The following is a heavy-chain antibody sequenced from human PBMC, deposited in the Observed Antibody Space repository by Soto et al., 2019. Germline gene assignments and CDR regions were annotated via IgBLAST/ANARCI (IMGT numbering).Heavy chain of an antibody. D-gene: IGHD3-10*01. CDR3: AAPPGGGGY. J-gene: IGHJ4*02. V-gene: IGHV3-53*01. CDR1: GFTVSNNY. Sequence: EVQLVESGGGLIQPGGSLRLSCAVSGFTVSNNYMSWVRQAPGKGLEGVSVIYSGGYTAYGDSVKGRFTISRDNSKNTLFPQKKSRGAEDPAVFFRAAPPGGGGYWGQGTLVTVSS. CDR2: IYSGGYT.